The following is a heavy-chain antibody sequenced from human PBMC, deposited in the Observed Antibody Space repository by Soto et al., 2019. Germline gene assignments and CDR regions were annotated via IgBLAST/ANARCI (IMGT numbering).Heavy chain of an antibody. CDR2: ISYDGSNK. D-gene: IGHD1-26*01. J-gene: IGHJ5*02. V-gene: IGHV3-30*18. CDR3: EKAGGILSTPFDT. Sequence: PRGSLRLSCAASGFTFSTYGMHWVRQAPGKGLEWVAVISYDGSNKYYADSVKGRFTISRDNSKDTLFLQMNSLRAEDTAVYYCEKAGGILSTPFDTWGQGTLVTVSS. CDR1: GFTFSTYG.